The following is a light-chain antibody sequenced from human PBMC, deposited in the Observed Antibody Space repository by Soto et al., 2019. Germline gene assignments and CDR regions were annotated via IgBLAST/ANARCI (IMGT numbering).Light chain of an antibody. V-gene: IGKV1D-13*01. Sequence: AIQMTQSPSCLSASVGDRVTISCRASQGIRNDLAWYQQKPGKAPNLLIYDASTLESGVPSRFRGSGSETEFTLTISGLQPDDFATYYCQQFIDGWTFGQGTKVDIK. CDR1: QGIRND. CDR3: QQFIDGWT. CDR2: DAS. J-gene: IGKJ1*01.